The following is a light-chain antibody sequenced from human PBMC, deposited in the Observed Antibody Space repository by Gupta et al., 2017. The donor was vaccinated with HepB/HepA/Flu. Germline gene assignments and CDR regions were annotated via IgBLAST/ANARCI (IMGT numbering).Light chain of an antibody. CDR1: SSDVGGYNY. V-gene: IGLV2-14*03. CDR3: SSYTSSSTRVV. J-gene: IGLJ2*01. CDR2: DVS. Sequence: QSALTQPASVSGSPGQSITISCTGPSSDVGGYNYVSWYQQHPGKAPKLMIYDVSNRPSGVSNRFSGSKSGNTASLTISGLQAEDEADYYCSSYTSSSTRVVFGGGTKLTVL.